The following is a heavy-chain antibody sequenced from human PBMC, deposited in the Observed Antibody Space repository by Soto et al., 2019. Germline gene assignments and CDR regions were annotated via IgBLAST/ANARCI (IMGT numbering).Heavy chain of an antibody. Sequence: PSETLSLTCTVSGGSVSSGSYYWSWIRQPPGKGLEWIGNIFYRGSTKYNPSLKGRVTTSVDTSKNQFSLKLASVAAADTAVYYCARDSNWNYENYYGIDVWGQGTTVTVSS. D-gene: IGHD1-7*01. CDR3: ARDSNWNYENYYGIDV. J-gene: IGHJ6*02. CDR1: GGSVSSGSYY. CDR2: IFYRGST. V-gene: IGHV4-61*01.